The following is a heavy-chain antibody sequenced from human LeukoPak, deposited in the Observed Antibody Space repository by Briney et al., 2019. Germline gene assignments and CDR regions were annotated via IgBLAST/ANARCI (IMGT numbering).Heavy chain of an antibody. CDR1: WDSFSTNSVA. Sequence: SQTLSLTCAISWDSFSTNSVAWNWIRQSPSRGLEWLGRTYYRSKWNNDYAVSVKSRITINPDTSKNQFSLQLNSVTPVDQGLYCCTRGKYSGFDLWGQGTMVTVSS. CDR2: TYYRSKWNN. J-gene: IGHJ3*01. D-gene: IGHD2-15*01. V-gene: IGHV6-1*01. CDR3: TRGKYSGFDL.